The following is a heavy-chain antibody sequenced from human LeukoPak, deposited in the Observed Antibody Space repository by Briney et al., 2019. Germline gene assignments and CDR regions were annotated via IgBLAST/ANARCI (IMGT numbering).Heavy chain of an antibody. CDR3: ARADPTDYYYYGMDV. V-gene: IGHV3-53*04. CDR1: GFTVSSNY. CDR2: IYSGGST. Sequence: PGGSLRLSCAASGFTVSSNYMSWVRQAPGKGLEWVSVIYSGGSTYYADSVKGRFTISRHNSKNTLYLQMNSLRAEDTAVYYCARADPTDYYYYGMDVWSQGTTVTVSS. J-gene: IGHJ6*02. D-gene: IGHD4-17*01.